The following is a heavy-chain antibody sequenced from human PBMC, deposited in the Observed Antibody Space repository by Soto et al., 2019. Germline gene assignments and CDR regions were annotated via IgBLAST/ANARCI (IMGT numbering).Heavy chain of an antibody. CDR1: GYTFTSYH. CDR2: ITPSGGST. D-gene: IGHD6-19*01. CDR3: ARSYSSGWYYDY. Sequence: ASVKVSCKASGYTFTSYHIHWVRQAPGQGLEWMGIITPSGGSTTYAQKFQGRVTMTRDTSTTTVYMELSSLRSEDTAVYYCARSYSSGWYYDYWGQGTLVPVSS. V-gene: IGHV1-46*01. J-gene: IGHJ4*02.